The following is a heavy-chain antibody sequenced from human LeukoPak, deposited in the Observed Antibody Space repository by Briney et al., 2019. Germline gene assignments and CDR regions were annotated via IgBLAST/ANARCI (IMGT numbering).Heavy chain of an antibody. D-gene: IGHD4-17*01. CDR1: GGSISSGGYY. J-gene: IGHJ4*02. CDR3: ARGGDYVLTGYFDY. V-gene: IGHV4-31*03. Sequence: SETLSLTCTVSGGSISSGGYYWSWIRQHPGKGLEWIGYIYYSGSTYYNPSLKSRVTISVDTSKNQFSLKLSSVTAADTAVYYCARGGDYVLTGYFDYWGQGTLVTVSS. CDR2: IYYSGST.